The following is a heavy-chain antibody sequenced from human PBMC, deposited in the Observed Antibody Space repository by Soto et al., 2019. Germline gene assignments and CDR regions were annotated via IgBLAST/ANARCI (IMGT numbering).Heavy chain of an antibody. CDR3: AQGRGSDSPLAY. D-gene: IGHD3-16*01. Sequence: EVQLLESGGGLVQPGGSLRLSCAVSGVTFNIYYMNWVRQAPGKGLEWVSAISGSGVRTYYADSVRGRFTISRDNSKETLYIQMTSLRPEDTAIYYCAQGRGSDSPLAYWGQGTLVTVSS. CDR2: ISGSGVRT. CDR1: GVTFNIYY. V-gene: IGHV3-23*01. J-gene: IGHJ4*02.